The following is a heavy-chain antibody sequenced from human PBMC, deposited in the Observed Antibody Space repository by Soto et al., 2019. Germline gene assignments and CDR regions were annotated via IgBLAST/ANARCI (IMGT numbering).Heavy chain of an antibody. CDR1: GFTFSSYA. D-gene: IGHD3-22*01. Sequence: GGSLRLSCAASGFTFSSYAMTWVRQAPGKGLEWVSGLNGSGDITYYADSVKGRFTISRDNSKNTLYLQMNSLRAEDTAVYYCATPPDYYDSSGPYYFDYWGQGTLVTVSS. J-gene: IGHJ4*02. CDR3: ATPPDYYDSSGPYYFDY. CDR2: LNGSGDIT. V-gene: IGHV3-23*01.